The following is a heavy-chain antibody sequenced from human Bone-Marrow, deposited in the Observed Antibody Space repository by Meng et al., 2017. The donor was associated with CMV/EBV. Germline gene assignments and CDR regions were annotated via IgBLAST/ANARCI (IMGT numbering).Heavy chain of an antibody. Sequence: GGSLRLSCVASGFAFSNYEMSWVRQAPGKGLEWLSYSSGSGRTIYYADSVKGRFTISRDNAKNSLYLQMNSLRVEDTAVYYCARDSLDCSSTSCYPIHYYYYGMDVWGQGTTVTVSS. CDR3: ARDSLDCSSTSCYPIHYYYYGMDV. J-gene: IGHJ6*02. CDR1: GFAFSNYE. D-gene: IGHD2-2*01. CDR2: SSGSGRTI. V-gene: IGHV3-48*03.